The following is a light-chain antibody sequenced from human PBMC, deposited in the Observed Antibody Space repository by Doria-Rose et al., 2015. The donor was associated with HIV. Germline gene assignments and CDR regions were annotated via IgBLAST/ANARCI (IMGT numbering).Light chain of an antibody. Sequence: DIRLTQSPESLGMSLGERATLNCKSNQSLLYTSKNYLAWYQQKPGQPPKLLIYWASTWQSGVSARFSGSGSGTDFTLTISSLEAEDVAIYYCQQYYDTPSFGPGTTVDIK. V-gene: IGKV4-1*01. J-gene: IGKJ3*01. CDR2: WAS. CDR1: QSLLYTSKNY. CDR3: QQYYDTPS.